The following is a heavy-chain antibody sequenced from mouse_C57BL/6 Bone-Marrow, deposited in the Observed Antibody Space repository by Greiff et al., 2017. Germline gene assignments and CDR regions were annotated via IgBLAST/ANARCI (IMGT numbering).Heavy chain of an antibody. Sequence: VQLQQSGAELARPGASVKMSCKASGYTFTSYTMHWVKQRPGQGLEWIGYINPSSGYTKYNQKFKDKATLTADKSSSTAYMQLGSLTSEDSAVYYCARGSNYRYFDVWGTGTTVTVSS. CDR3: ARGSNYRYFDV. CDR2: INPSSGYT. D-gene: IGHD2-5*01. V-gene: IGHV1-4*01. J-gene: IGHJ1*03. CDR1: GYTFTSYT.